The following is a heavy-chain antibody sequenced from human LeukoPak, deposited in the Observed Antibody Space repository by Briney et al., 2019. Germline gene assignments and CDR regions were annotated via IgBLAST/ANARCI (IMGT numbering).Heavy chain of an antibody. CDR1: GXSINSYY. CDR3: AVGADPGSYHFDY. V-gene: IGHV4-59*01. D-gene: IGHD3-10*01. Sequence: KSSETLSLTCTVSGXSINSYYGSWIRQPPGKGLEWIGYIYYSGSTTYSPSLKSRVTISLDTSKNQFSLKLTSVTAADTAVYYCAVGADPGSYHFDYWGQGTLVTVSS. CDR2: IYYSGST. J-gene: IGHJ4*02.